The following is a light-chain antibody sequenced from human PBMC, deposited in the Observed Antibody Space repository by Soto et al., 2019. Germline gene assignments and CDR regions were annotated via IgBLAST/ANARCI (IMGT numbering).Light chain of an antibody. CDR1: SSNVRGYNY. CDR3: CSYAASYTLV. J-gene: IGLJ2*01. Sequence: QSALTQPRSVSASPGQSVTISCTGTSSNVRGYNYVSWYQQNPGKAPKLMIYDATKRPSGVPDRFSGSKSGNAASLTISGLQAEDEADYYCCSYAASYTLVFGGGTKLTVL. V-gene: IGLV2-11*01. CDR2: DAT.